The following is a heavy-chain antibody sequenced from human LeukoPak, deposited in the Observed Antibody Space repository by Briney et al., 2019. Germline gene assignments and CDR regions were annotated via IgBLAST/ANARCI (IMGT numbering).Heavy chain of an antibody. CDR2: ISSSGSTI. Sequence: GGSLRLSCAASGFTFSTYEMNWVRQAPGKGLEWVSYISSSGSTIYYADSVKGRFTISRDNAKNSLYLQMNSLRAEDTAVYYCARAMVRGVTYGMDVWGQGTTVTVSS. J-gene: IGHJ6*02. V-gene: IGHV3-48*03. CDR3: ARAMVRGVTYGMDV. D-gene: IGHD3-10*01. CDR1: GFTFSTYE.